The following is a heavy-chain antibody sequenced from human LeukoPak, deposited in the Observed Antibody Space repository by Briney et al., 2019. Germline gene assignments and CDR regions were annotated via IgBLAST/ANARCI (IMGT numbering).Heavy chain of an antibody. CDR1: GYTFTSYY. CDR3: ARDLYGDYGVPDY. V-gene: IGHV1-46*01. Sequence: ASVRVSCKAFGYTFTSYYMHWVRQAPGQGLEWMGIINPSGGSTSYAQKFQGRVTMTRDTSTSTVYMELSSLRSEDTAVYYCARDLYGDYGVPDYWGQGTLVTVSS. D-gene: IGHD4-17*01. J-gene: IGHJ4*02. CDR2: INPSGGST.